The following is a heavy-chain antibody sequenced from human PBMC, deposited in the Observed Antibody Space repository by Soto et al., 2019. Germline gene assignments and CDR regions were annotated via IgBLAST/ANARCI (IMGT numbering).Heavy chain of an antibody. D-gene: IGHD3-10*01. CDR3: ARVTGPGWFGELPLGFDY. CDR1: GGSISSYY. J-gene: IGHJ4*02. V-gene: IGHV4-59*01. Sequence: PSETLSLTCTVSGGSISSYYWSWIRQPPGKGLEWIGYIYYSGSTNYNPSLKSRVTISVDTSKNQFSLKLSSVTAADTAVYYCARVTGPGWFGELPLGFDYWGQGTLVTVSS. CDR2: IYYSGST.